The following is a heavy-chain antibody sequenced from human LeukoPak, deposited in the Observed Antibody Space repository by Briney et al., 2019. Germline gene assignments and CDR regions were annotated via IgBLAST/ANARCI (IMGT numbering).Heavy chain of an antibody. J-gene: IGHJ4*02. CDR1: GFTFSSYD. V-gene: IGHV3-30*02. CDR2: IRYDGSNK. Sequence: GGSLRLSCAASGFTFSSYDIHWVRLAPGKGLEWVAFIRYDGSNKYYADSVRGRFTISRDNSKNTLYLQMDSLRVEDTAVYYCARDYSSSSGLDYWGQGSLVTASA. CDR3: ARDYSSSSGLDY. D-gene: IGHD6-6*01.